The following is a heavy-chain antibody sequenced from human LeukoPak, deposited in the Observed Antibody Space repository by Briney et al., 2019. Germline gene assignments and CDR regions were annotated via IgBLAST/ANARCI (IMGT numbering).Heavy chain of an antibody. J-gene: IGHJ4*02. CDR1: GFTFSSYA. Sequence: GGSLRLSCAASGFTFSSYAMHWVRQAPGKGLEWVPSISSSSSYIYYADSVKGRFTISRDNAKNSQYLQMNSLRAEDTAVYYCAREEVGSSWYFDGYWGQGTLVTVSS. CDR2: ISSSSSYI. D-gene: IGHD6-13*01. V-gene: IGHV3-21*01. CDR3: AREEVGSSWYFDGY.